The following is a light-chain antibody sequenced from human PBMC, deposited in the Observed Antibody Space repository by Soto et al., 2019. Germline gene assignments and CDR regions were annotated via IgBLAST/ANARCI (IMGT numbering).Light chain of an antibody. J-gene: IGLJ2*01. CDR1: SSDIDVYNY. V-gene: IGLV2-14*03. CDR2: DVT. CDR3: TSYRGSGNFEI. Sequence: QSALTQPASVSGSPGQSITISCTGTSSDIDVYNYVSWYQQHPGKAPKLMIYDVTNRPSGISNRFSGSKSGNTASLTISGLQAEDEADYYYTSYRGSGNFEIFGGGTRLTVL.